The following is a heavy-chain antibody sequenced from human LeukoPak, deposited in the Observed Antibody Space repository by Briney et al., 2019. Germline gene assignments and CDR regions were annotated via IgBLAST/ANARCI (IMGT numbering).Heavy chain of an antibody. V-gene: IGHV3-66*01. Sequence: PGGPLSLSCAPSGFSVCSNYMSGVRHAPEKGREGGSIKYSGGRPYYAESVMGRFTIPRDNSKNPLFLQMNDLGAEDTAMYYCARGVLGVVGTSYDAFDIWGRGTMVTV. CDR1: GFSVCSNY. D-gene: IGHD1-26*01. J-gene: IGHJ3*02. CDR2: KYSGGRP. CDR3: ARGVLGVVGTSYDAFDI.